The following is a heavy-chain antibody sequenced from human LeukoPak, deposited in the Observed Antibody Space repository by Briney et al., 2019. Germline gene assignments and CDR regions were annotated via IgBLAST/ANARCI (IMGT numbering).Heavy chain of an antibody. D-gene: IGHD2-8*01. J-gene: IGHJ3*02. CDR3: ARVYFHMKAVAFDAFDI. CDR1: GYSISRGYY. V-gene: IGHV4-38-2*02. CDR2: IYHSGST. Sequence: SETLSLTRTVSGYSISRGYYWGWIRPPPGKGLEWIGSIYHSGSTYSSPSLRSRVTISVDTSKNHFPLKLSSVTAADTAVYYCARVYFHMKAVAFDAFDIWGQGTMVSVSS.